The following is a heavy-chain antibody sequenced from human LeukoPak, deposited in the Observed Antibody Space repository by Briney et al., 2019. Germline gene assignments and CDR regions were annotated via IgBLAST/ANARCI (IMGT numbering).Heavy chain of an antibody. D-gene: IGHD3-10*02. CDR3: AELGITMIGGV. CDR1: GFTFSSYE. V-gene: IGHV3-48*03. J-gene: IGHJ6*04. Sequence: GGSLRLSCAASGFTFSSYEMNWVRQAPGKGLEWVSGISGSGGNTYYADSVKGRFTISRDNAKNSLYLQMNSLRAEDTAVYYCAELGITMIGGVWGKGTTVTISS. CDR2: ISGSGGNT.